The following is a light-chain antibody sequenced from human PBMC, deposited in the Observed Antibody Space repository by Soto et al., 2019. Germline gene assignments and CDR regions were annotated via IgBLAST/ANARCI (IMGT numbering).Light chain of an antibody. CDR1: QSISSW. V-gene: IGKV1-5*03. J-gene: IGKJ1*01. CDR3: QQYNTYSRT. CDR2: KAS. Sequence: DIQMTQSPSSVSASVADRFTITCRASQSISSWLAWYQQKPGKAPKLLIYKASSLETGVPSRFSGSGSGTEFTLTINSLQPDDFATYYCQQYNTYSRTFGQGTKVDI.